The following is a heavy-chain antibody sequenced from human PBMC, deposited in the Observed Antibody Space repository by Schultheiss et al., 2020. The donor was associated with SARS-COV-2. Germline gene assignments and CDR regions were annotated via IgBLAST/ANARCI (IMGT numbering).Heavy chain of an antibody. Sequence: GGSLRLSCAASGFTFSSYSMIWVRQAPGKGLEWVAVISYDGSNKYYADSVKGRFTISRDNSKNTLYLQMNSLRAEDTAVYYCAKVGAAQLGTKRTRNDYWGQGTLVTVSS. CDR1: GFTFSSYS. V-gene: IGHV3-30*18. J-gene: IGHJ4*02. CDR3: AKVGAAQLGTKRTRNDY. D-gene: IGHD1-26*01. CDR2: ISYDGSNK.